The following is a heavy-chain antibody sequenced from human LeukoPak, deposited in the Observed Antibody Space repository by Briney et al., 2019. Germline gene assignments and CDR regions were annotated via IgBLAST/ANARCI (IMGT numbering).Heavy chain of an antibody. CDR2: ISAYNGNT. D-gene: IGHD6-13*01. CDR3: ASSSSWYENYYYYYYMDV. CDR1: GYTLTELS. Sequence: ASVKVSCKVSGYTLTELSMHWVRQAPGQGLEWMGWISAYNGNTNYAQKLQGRVTMTTDTSTSTAYMELRSLRSDDTAVYYCASSSSWYENYYYYYYMDVWGKGTTVTVSS. J-gene: IGHJ6*03. V-gene: IGHV1-18*01.